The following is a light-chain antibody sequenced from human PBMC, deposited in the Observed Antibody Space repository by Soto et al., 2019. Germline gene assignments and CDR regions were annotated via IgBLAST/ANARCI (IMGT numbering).Light chain of an antibody. CDR3: QHSYSSPT. CDR1: QNIFTY. J-gene: IGKJ2*01. V-gene: IGKV1-39*01. CDR2: ATS. Sequence: EIQGTQSPSSLSASVGDRVSITCRASQNIFTYLNWYQQRPGKAPNLLIYATSNLQSGVPSRFSGSGSGTDFTLTISSLQPEDFATYYCQHSYSSPTFGQGTKVDIK.